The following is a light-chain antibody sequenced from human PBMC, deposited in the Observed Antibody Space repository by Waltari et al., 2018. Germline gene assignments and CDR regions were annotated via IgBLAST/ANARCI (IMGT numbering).Light chain of an antibody. Sequence: DVVMTQSPLSLPVTLGQPASISCRSSQSLVESNGYTYLDWYLQKPGQSPQLLIYLVSNRASGVPDRFSGSGSGTDFTLKISRVEAGDVGVYYCMQALRSPHTFGQGTKLEIK. CDR3: MQALRSPHT. CDR2: LVS. V-gene: IGKV2-28*01. CDR1: QSLVESNGYTY. J-gene: IGKJ2*01.